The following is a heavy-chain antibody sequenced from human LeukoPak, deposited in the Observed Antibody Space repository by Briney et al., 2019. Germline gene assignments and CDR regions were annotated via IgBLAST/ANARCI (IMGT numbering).Heavy chain of an antibody. CDR1: GFTFSRYY. CDR2: IYSGGST. J-gene: IGHJ4*02. V-gene: IGHV3-53*01. CDR3: ARGDSVVTAAY. Sequence: GGSLRLSCAASGFTFSRYYISWVRQAPGKGLEWVSVIYSGGSTYYADSVKGRFTISRDNSKNTRYLQMNSLRAEDTAVYYCARGDSVVTAAYWGQGTLVTVSS. D-gene: IGHD2-21*02.